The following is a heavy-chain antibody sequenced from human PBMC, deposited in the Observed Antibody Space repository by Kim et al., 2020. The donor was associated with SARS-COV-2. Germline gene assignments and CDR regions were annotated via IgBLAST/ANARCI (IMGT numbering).Heavy chain of an antibody. Sequence: ARKFQGGVTITADESTSTAYMELSSLRSEDTAVYYCARYNSILDSGSFHYWGQGTLVTVSS. V-gene: IGHV1-69*01. CDR3: ARYNSILDSGSFHY. D-gene: IGHD1-26*01. J-gene: IGHJ4*02.